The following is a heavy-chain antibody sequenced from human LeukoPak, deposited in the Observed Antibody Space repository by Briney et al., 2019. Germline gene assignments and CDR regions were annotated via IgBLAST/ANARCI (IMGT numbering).Heavy chain of an antibody. J-gene: IGHJ6*03. CDR1: GGSISSGSYY. CDR3: ARDFYYDNSGYYYYYYYYMDV. Sequence: PSETLSLTCTVSGGSISSGSYYWSWIRQPAGKGLEWIGRIYTSGSTNYNPSLKSRVTISVDTSKNQFSLKLCSVTAADTAVYYCARDFYYDNSGYYYYYYYYMDVWGKGTTVTVSS. D-gene: IGHD3-22*01. CDR2: IYTSGST. V-gene: IGHV4-61*02.